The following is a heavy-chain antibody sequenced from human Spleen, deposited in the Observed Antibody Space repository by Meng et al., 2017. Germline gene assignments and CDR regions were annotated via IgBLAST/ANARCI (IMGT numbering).Heavy chain of an antibody. CDR1: SSGNYY. J-gene: IGHJ5*02. CDR3: ARASGGFDP. CDR2: IYYSGTT. Sequence: SSGNYYWSWIRQRPGKGLKXIGYIYYSGTTYHNPSLKSRVAISVDTSKNQFSLKLSSVTAADTAVYYCARASGGFDPWGQGTLVTVSS. V-gene: IGHV4-31*02. D-gene: IGHD6-25*01.